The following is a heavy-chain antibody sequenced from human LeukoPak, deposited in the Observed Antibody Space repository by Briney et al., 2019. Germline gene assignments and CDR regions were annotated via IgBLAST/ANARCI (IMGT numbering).Heavy chain of an antibody. V-gene: IGHV1-2*02. D-gene: IGHD2-15*01. CDR3: ATCSGGSCLDAFDI. CDR2: INPNSGCT. CDR1: GYTFTGYY. Sequence: ASVQVSCKASGYTFTGYYMHWVLQAPGEGLEGMGWINPNSGCTNYAQKFEGRVTMTRDTSISTSYMELSRLRSDDTAVYYCATCSGGSCLDAFDIWGQGTMVTVSS. J-gene: IGHJ3*02.